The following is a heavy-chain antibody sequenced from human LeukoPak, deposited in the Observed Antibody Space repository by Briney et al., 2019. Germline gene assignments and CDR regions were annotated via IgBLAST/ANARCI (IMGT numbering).Heavy chain of an antibody. Sequence: GASLRLSCAASGFTFSSYAMSCVRQAPGKGLEWVSAISGSSSYIYYADSVKGRFTISRDNAKNSLYLQMNSLRAEDTAVYYCARESLLRYFDWWGQGTLVTVSS. D-gene: IGHD3-9*01. CDR1: GFTFSSYA. J-gene: IGHJ4*02. V-gene: IGHV3-21*01. CDR3: ARESLLRYFDW. CDR2: ISGSSSYI.